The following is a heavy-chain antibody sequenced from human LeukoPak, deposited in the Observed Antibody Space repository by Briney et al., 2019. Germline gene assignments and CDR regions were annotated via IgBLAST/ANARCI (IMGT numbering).Heavy chain of an antibody. J-gene: IGHJ4*02. D-gene: IGHD4-17*01. CDR1: GGSISSSNW. Sequence: SGTLSLTCAVSGGSISSSNWWSWVRQPPGKGLEWIGEIYHTGSTNYNPSLKSRITISLDKSKNQFPLKLSSVTAADTAVYYCARGFDYGAHFDYWGQGTLVTVSS. CDR2: IYHTGST. CDR3: ARGFDYGAHFDY. V-gene: IGHV4-4*02.